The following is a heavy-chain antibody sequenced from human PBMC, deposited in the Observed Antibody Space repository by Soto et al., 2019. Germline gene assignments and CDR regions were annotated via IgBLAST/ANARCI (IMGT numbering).Heavy chain of an antibody. Sequence: GGSLRLSCVASGFTFSSYAMSWVRQAPGKGLEWVSAISGSGGSTYYADSVKGRFTISRDNSKNTLYLQMNSLRAEDTAVYYCASLVRGVIIDDAFDIWGQGTMVTVSS. CDR2: ISGSGGST. CDR3: ASLVRGVIIDDAFDI. CDR1: GFTFSSYA. D-gene: IGHD3-10*01. J-gene: IGHJ3*02. V-gene: IGHV3-23*01.